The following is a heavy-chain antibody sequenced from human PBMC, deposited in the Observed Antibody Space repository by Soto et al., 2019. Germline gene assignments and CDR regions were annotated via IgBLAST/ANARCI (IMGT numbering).Heavy chain of an antibody. V-gene: IGHV3-11*01. CDR1: GFTFSDHF. D-gene: IGHD2-15*01. CDR3: ARVPKGVVVAANDY. CDR2: VSRSGSSI. Sequence: QVQLVESGGGLVKPGGSLRLSCAASGFTFSDHFMSWIRQAPGQGLEWVSYVSRSGSSIYYADSVKGRFTISRDNAKNSLYLQMNSLRAEDTAVYYCARVPKGVVVAANDYWGQGSLVTVYS. J-gene: IGHJ4*02.